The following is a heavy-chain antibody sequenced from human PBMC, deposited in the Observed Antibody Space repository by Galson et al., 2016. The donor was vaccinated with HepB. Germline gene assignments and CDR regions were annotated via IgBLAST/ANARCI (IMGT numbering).Heavy chain of an antibody. D-gene: IGHD6-13*01. CDR3: AIAGRVAAAGGFDN. CDR2: LYHSGST. J-gene: IGHJ4*02. CDR1: GGSLSNTNC. Sequence: SETLSLTCAVSGGSLSNTNCWRWVRQPPGKGREWIGELYHSGSTNYNPSLKRRVTISVDKSKNLFSPKLRSVTVADTAMYYCAIAGRVAAAGGFDNWGQGTLVTVSS. V-gene: IGHV4-4*02.